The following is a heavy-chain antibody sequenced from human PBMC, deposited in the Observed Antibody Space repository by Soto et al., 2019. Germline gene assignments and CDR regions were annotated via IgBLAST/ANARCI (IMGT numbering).Heavy chain of an antibody. CDR2: ISSNGGST. D-gene: IGHD3-9*01. CDR1: GFTFSSSA. V-gene: IGHV3-64D*06. CDR3: VKGLLRYFDWLQSSTYYYCMDV. J-gene: IGHJ6*02. Sequence: GGSLRLSCSASGFTFSSSAMHWVRQAPGKGLEYVSAISSNGGSTYNADPVKGRFTISRDNSKNTLYLQMSSLRAEDTAVYYCVKGLLRYFDWLQSSTYYYCMDVWGQGTTVTVSS.